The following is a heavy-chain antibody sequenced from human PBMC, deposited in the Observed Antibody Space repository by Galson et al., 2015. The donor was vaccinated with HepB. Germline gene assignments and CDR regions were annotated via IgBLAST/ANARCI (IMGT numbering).Heavy chain of an antibody. CDR1: WDSVSSNDVA. V-gene: IGHV6-1*01. D-gene: IGHD3-16*01. J-gene: IGHJ4*02. Sequence: CAISWDSVSSNDVAWNWLRQSPSRGLEWLGRTYYRSKWYNDYAVSVKSRITINSDTSKNQFYLQLNSVTPDDTAVYYCARQMGGFDYWGQGNLVTVSS. CDR2: TYYRSKWYN. CDR3: ARQMGGFDY.